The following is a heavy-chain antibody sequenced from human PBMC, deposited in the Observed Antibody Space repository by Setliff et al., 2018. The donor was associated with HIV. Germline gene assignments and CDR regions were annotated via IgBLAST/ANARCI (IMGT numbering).Heavy chain of an antibody. D-gene: IGHD2-15*01. CDR1: GYTFTAHH. CDR2: IIPKSGET. V-gene: IGHV1-2*02. CDR3: ERVAHRLSGGIDY. J-gene: IGHJ4*02. Sequence: VKVSCKSSGYTFTAHHIHWVRQAPGQGPEWMGWIIPKSGETSYAEKFRGRVTMTRDTSLSTAYMELSWLTSDDTAVYYCERVAHRLSGGIDYRGQGTQVTVSS.